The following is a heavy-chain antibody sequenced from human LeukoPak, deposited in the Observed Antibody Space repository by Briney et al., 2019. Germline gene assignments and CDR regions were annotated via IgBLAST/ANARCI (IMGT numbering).Heavy chain of an antibody. J-gene: IGHJ4*02. CDR2: ISAYNNKT. CDR3: ARVSSPVLRFLEWYPFDY. CDR1: GYTFNNYG. Sequence: ASVKVSCKASGYTFNNYGISWVRQAPGQGLEWMGWISAYNNKTNYAQKFQDRFTMTTDTSTGTAYMELSRLRSDDTAVYYCARVSSPVLRFLEWYPFDYWGQGTLVTVSS. V-gene: IGHV1-18*01. D-gene: IGHD3-3*01.